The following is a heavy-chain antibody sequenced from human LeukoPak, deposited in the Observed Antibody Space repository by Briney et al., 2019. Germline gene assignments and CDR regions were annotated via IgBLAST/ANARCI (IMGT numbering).Heavy chain of an antibody. CDR1: GFTFSTYR. CDR2: ITRSGGYI. V-gene: IGHV3-21*01. CDR3: ARFAFCGGDCFYFDY. J-gene: IGHJ4*02. D-gene: IGHD2-21*01. Sequence: KSGGSLRLSCAASGFTFSTYRMNWVRQAPGKGLEWVSSITRSGGYIYYADSLKGRFTISRDNAKNSLYLQMDSLRAEDTAVYYCARFAFCGGDCFYFDYWGQGTLVTVSS.